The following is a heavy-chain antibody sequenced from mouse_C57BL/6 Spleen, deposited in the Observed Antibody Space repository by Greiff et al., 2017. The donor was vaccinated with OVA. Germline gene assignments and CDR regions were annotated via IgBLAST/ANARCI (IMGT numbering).Heavy chain of an antibody. CDR3: ARVGGMGYFDY. D-gene: IGHD2-10*02. J-gene: IGHJ2*01. CDR1: GYTFTSYW. CDR2: IDPSDSET. Sequence: QVQLQQPGAELVRPGSSVKLSCKASGYTFTSYWMHWVKQRPIQGLEWIGNIDPSDSETHYNQKFKDKATLTVDKSSSTAYMQLSSLTSEDSAVYYCARVGGMGYFDYWGQGTTLTVSS. V-gene: IGHV1-52*01.